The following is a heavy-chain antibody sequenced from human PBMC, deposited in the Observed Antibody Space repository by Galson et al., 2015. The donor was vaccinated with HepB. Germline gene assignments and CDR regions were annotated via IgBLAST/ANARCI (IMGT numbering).Heavy chain of an antibody. CDR3: ARLDYGGTS. V-gene: IGHV4-59*01. Sequence: SETLSLTCTVSGGSISSDYWSWIRQPPGKGLEWIGYIYYSGSTNYNPSLKSRVTISVDTSKNQFSLKLSSVTAADTAVYYCARLDYGGTSWGQGTLVTVSS. CDR2: IYYSGST. D-gene: IGHD4-23*01. J-gene: IGHJ5*02. CDR1: GGSISSDY.